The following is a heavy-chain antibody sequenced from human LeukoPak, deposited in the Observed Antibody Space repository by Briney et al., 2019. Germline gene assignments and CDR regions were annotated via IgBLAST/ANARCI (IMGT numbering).Heavy chain of an antibody. CDR1: GGSISSYY. CDR3: ARGYYYDSSGYPIRNWFDP. V-gene: IGHV4-4*07. D-gene: IGHD3-22*01. Sequence: PSETLSLTCTVSGGSISSYYWNWIRQPAGKGLEWIGRIYSSGSTNYNPSLKSRVTVSVDTSENQFSLKLSSVTAADTAVYYCARGYYYDSSGYPIRNWFDPWGQGTLVTVSS. CDR2: IYSSGST. J-gene: IGHJ5*02.